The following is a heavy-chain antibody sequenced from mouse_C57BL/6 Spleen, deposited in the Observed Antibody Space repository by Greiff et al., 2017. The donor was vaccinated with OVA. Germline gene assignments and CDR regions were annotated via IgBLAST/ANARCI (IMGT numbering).Heavy chain of an antibody. J-gene: IGHJ4*01. D-gene: IGHD2-4*01. V-gene: IGHV10-1*01. CDR3: VIYDYDRDYAMDY. CDR1: GFSFNTYA. CDR2: IRSKSNNYAT. Sequence: EVKLMESGGGLVQPKGSLKLSCAASGFSFNTYAMNWVRQAPGKGLEWVARIRSKSNNYATYYADSVKDRFTISRDDSESMLYLQMNNLKTEDTAMYYCVIYDYDRDYAMDYWGQGTSVTVSS.